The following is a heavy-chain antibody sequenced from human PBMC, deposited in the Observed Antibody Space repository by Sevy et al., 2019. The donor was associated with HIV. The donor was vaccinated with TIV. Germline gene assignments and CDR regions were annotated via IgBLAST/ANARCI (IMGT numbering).Heavy chain of an antibody. D-gene: IGHD2-15*01. CDR2: ISAYNGNT. CDR1: GYTFTSYG. J-gene: IGHJ4*02. CDR3: ARAIVVVVAPWPENDY. V-gene: IGHV1-18*01. Sequence: ASVKVSCKASGYTFTSYGISWVRQAPGQGLEWMGWISAYNGNTNYAQKLQGRVTMTTDTSTSTAYMELRSLRSDDTAVYYCARAIVVVVAPWPENDYWGQGTLVTVSS.